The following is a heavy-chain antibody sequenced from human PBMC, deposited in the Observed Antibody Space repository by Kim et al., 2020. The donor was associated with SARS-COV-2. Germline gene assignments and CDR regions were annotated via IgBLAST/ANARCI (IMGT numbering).Heavy chain of an antibody. CDR3: AKGVSGMDVFDI. CDR2: ISGSGGST. V-gene: IGHV3-23*01. D-gene: IGHD3-10*01. J-gene: IGHJ3*02. CDR1: GFTFKTYA. Sequence: GGSLRLSCVASGFTFKTYAMTWVRQAPGKGLEWVATISGSGGSTDYAHSVQGRFTLSRDNSKNMLFLQMNSLRAEDTAIYSCAKGVSGMDVFDIWGQGTMVTVSS.